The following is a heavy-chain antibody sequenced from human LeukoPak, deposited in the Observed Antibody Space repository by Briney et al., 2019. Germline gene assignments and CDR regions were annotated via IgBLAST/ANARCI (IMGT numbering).Heavy chain of an antibody. CDR1: GFTFSSYA. CDR3: AEPLRGVVPAAMRGFDY. D-gene: IGHD2-2*01. Sequence: GGSLRLSCAASGFTFSSYAMSWVRQAPGKGLEWVSAISGSGGSTYYADSVKGRFTISRDNSKNTLYLQMNSLRAEDTAVYYCAEPLRGVVPAAMRGFDYWGQGTLVTVSS. J-gene: IGHJ4*02. CDR2: ISGSGGST. V-gene: IGHV3-23*01.